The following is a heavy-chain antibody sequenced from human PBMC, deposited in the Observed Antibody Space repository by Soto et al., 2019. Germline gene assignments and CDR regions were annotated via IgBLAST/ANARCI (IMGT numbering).Heavy chain of an antibody. V-gene: IGHV3-21*01. CDR3: ARAGGDFWSGYSDGSFYYGMDV. J-gene: IGHJ6*02. CDR2: ISSSSSYI. CDR1: GFTFSSYS. Sequence: PGGSLRLSCAASGFTFSSYSMNWVRQAPGKGLEWVSSISSSSSYIYYADSVKGRFTISRDNAKNSLYLQMNSLRAEDTAVYYCARAGGDFWSGYSDGSFYYGMDVWGQGTPVTVYS. D-gene: IGHD3-3*01.